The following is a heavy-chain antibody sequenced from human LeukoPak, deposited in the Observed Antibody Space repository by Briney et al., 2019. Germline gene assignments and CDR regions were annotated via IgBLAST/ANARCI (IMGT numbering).Heavy chain of an antibody. J-gene: IGHJ6*03. CDR3: ARVRDIVVVPAAAPHIGYMDV. CDR1: GGTFSSYA. CDR2: IIPIFGTA. V-gene: IGHV1-69*05. D-gene: IGHD2-2*01. Sequence: SVKVSCKAYGGTFSSYAISWVRQAPGQGLEWMGGIIPIFGTANYAQKFQGRVTITTDESTSTAYMELSSLRSEDTAVYYCARVRDIVVVPAAAPHIGYMDVWGKGTTVTVSS.